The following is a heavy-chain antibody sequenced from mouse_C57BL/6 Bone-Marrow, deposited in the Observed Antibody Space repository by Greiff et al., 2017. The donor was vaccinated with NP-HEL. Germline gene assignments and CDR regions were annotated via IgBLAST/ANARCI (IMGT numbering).Heavy chain of an antibody. CDR2: INPSTGGT. CDR3: ARSRYYYGSSYGFAY. Sequence: EVQLQQSGPELVKPGASVKISCKASGYSFTGYYMNWVKQSPEKSLEWIGEINPSTGGTTYNQKFKAKATLTVDKSSSTAYMQLKSLTSEDSAVYYCARSRYYYGSSYGFAYWGQGTLVTVSA. D-gene: IGHD1-1*01. CDR1: GYSFTGYY. V-gene: IGHV1-42*01. J-gene: IGHJ3*01.